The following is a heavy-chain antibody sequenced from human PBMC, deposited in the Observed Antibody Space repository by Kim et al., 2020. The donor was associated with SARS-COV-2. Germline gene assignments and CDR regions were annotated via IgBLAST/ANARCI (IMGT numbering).Heavy chain of an antibody. CDR3: AKDVLMWFGVFGGGMDV. Sequence: GGSLRLSCAASGFTFSSYAMRWVRQAPGKGLEWVSSISGSDGNTYYAQSVKGRFTISRDNSKNTLYLQIYSLRAEDTAVYYCAKDVLMWFGVFGGGMDVWGQGATVTVSS. J-gene: IGHJ6*02. CDR2: ISGSDGNT. CDR1: GFTFSSYA. D-gene: IGHD3-10*01. V-gene: IGHV3-23*01.